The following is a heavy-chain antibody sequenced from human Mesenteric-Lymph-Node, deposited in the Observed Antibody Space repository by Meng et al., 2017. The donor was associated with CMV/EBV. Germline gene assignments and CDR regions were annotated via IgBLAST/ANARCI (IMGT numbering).Heavy chain of an antibody. V-gene: IGHV4-38-2*01. CDR3: ARLVTIFGGAFDY. CDR2: IYHSGST. Sequence: ESLKISCAASGFTFSSYSMNWVRQPPGKGLEWIGSIYHSGSTYYNPSLKSRVTISVDTSKNQFSLKLSSVTAADTAVYYCARLVTIFGGAFDYWGQGTLVTVSS. J-gene: IGHJ4*02. CDR1: GFTFSSYS. D-gene: IGHD3-9*01.